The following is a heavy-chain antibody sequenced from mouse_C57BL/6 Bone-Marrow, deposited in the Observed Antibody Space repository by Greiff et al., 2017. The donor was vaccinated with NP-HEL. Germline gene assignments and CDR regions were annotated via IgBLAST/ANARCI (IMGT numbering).Heavy chain of an antibody. J-gene: IGHJ2*01. Sequence: EVKLQESGPGLVKPSQSLSLTCSVTGYSITSGYYWNWIRQFPGNKLEWMGYISYDGSNNYNPSLKNRISITRDTSKNQFFLKLNSVTTEDTATYYCAKGRAVVAPFDYWGQGTTLTVSS. V-gene: IGHV3-6*01. CDR2: ISYDGSN. D-gene: IGHD1-1*01. CDR1: GYSITSGYY. CDR3: AKGRAVVAPFDY.